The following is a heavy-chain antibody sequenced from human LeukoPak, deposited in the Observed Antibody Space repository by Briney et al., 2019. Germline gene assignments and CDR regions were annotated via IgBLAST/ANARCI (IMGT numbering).Heavy chain of an antibody. Sequence: SQSLSLTCTVSGGSISSGGYYWSWIRQHPGKGLEWIGYIYYSGSTYYNPSLKRRVTMSVDTSKDQLSLNLNSVTAADTAVYYCARASSGWYGSLDTWGQGSLVTVSP. D-gene: IGHD6-13*01. V-gene: IGHV4-31*03. CDR3: ARASSGWYGSLDT. J-gene: IGHJ5*02. CDR1: GGSISSGGYY. CDR2: IYYSGST.